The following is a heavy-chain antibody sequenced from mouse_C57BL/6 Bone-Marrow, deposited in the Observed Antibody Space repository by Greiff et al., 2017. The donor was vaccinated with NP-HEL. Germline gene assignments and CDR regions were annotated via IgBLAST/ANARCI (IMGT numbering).Heavy chain of an antibody. Sequence: VQVVESGPELVKPGASVKLSCKASGYTFTSYDINWVKQRPGQGLEWIGWIYPRDGSTKYNEKFKGKATLTVDTSSSTAYMELHSLTSEDSAVYFCAKPFYGSRRDWGQGTLVTVSA. V-gene: IGHV1-85*01. CDR2: IYPRDGST. CDR1: GYTFTSYD. J-gene: IGHJ3*01. CDR3: AKPFYGSRRD. D-gene: IGHD1-1*01.